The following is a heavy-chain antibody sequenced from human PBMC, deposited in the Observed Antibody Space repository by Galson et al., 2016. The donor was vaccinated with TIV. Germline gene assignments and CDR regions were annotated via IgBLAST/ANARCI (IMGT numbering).Heavy chain of an antibody. CDR2: ISDGDST. CDR3: ARERRYCGNECYLYYYYGVDV. V-gene: IGHV3-66*01. D-gene: IGHD2-21*01. CDR1: GFRVSDNY. Sequence: SLRLSCAASGFRVSDNYMTWVRQAPGKGLEWVSLISDGDSTSYADSVKGRFTISRDKSKNTLYLQMNSLRVEDTAVYFCARERRYCGNECYLYYYYGVDVWGQGTLVTVSS. J-gene: IGHJ6*02.